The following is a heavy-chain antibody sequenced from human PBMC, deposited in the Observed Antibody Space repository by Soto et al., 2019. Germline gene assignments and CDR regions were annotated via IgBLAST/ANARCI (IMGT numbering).Heavy chain of an antibody. CDR2: IIPIFGTA. J-gene: IGHJ3*02. D-gene: IGHD3-22*01. V-gene: IGHV1-69*01. CDR1: GGTFSCDA. CDR3: ARGGLGYYYDSSGYAFDI. Sequence: QVQLVQSGAEVKKPGSSVKVSCKASGGTFSCDASSWLRQAPREGLWWVGGIIPIFGTANYAQKFQGRVTITADESTSTAYMELSSLRSEDTAVYYCARGGLGYYYDSSGYAFDIWGQGTMVTVSS.